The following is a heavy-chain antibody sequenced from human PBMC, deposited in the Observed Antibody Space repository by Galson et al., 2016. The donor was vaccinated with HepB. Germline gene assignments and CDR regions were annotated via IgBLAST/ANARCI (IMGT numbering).Heavy chain of an antibody. D-gene: IGHD6-19*01. V-gene: IGHV3-7*03. Sequence: SLRLSCAASGFTFSRFWMNWVRQAPGKGLEWVASIKEDGSKTFYVDSVKGRFTMSRDNVEESVSLQMNSLRAEDTAVYYCAKYGDEAGWNFHHWGQGTLVPVSS. CDR3: AKYGDEAGWNFHH. CDR2: IKEDGSKT. CDR1: GFTFSRFW. J-gene: IGHJ1*01.